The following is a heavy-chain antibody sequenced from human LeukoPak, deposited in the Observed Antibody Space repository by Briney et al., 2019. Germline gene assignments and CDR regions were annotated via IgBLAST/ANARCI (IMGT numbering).Heavy chain of an antibody. D-gene: IGHD3-16*01. CDR2: IYYSGST. J-gene: IGHJ4*02. Sequence: SETLSLTCTVSGGSISSYYWSWIRQPPGKGLEWIGYIYYSGSTNYNPSLKSRVTISVDTSKNQFSLKLSSVTAADTAVYYCARDVAGGFDYWGQRTLVAVSS. CDR1: GGSISSYY. V-gene: IGHV4-59*01. CDR3: ARDVAGGFDY.